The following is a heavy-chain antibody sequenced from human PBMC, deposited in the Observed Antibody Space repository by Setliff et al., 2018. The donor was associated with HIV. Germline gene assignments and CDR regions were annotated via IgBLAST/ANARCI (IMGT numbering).Heavy chain of an antibody. V-gene: IGHV4-38-2*01. CDR1: GYSISSGYY. D-gene: IGHD6-19*01. J-gene: IGHJ5*02. CDR3: ARPRRVRSRAWYWFDI. Sequence: PSETLSLTCAVSGYSISSGYYWGWIRQTPGKGLEWIGSIYHSGTTYSDPSLRSRVTISVDSSKTQFSLNLFSVTAADTAVYYCARPRRVRSRAWYWFDIWGQGTLVTVSS. CDR2: IYHSGTT.